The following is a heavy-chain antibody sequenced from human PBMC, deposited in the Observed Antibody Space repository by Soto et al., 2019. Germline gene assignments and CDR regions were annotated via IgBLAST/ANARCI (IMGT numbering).Heavy chain of an antibody. Sequence: QVQLVQSGAEVKKPGPSVKSSAKAFGNTLTASNINWGRQAPEQGLEWMGWINPNSGGTNYAQKFQGWVTMTRDTSISTAYMELSRLRSDDTAVYYCAREDCSSTSCVVFDYWGQGTLVTVSS. CDR1: GNTLTASN. V-gene: IGHV1-2*04. CDR3: AREDCSSTSCVVFDY. CDR2: INPNSGGT. D-gene: IGHD2-2*01. J-gene: IGHJ4*02.